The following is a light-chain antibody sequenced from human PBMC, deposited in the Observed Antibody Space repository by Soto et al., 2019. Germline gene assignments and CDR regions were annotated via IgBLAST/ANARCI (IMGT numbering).Light chain of an antibody. J-gene: IGLJ7*01. CDR1: RSNIGSNY. CDR2: RNN. V-gene: IGLV1-47*01. Sequence: QSVLTQPPSASGTPVQRVTFSCSGGRSNIGSNYVFWYQQFPGTAPKLLIYRNNQRPSGVPDRFSGSKSGTSASLAISGLRSEDEADYYCTSWDDSLNHVVLGGGTQLTVL. CDR3: TSWDDSLNHVV.